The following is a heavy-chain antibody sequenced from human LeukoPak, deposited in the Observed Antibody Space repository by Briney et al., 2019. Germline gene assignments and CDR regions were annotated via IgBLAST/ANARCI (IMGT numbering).Heavy chain of an antibody. CDR3: ARILARQFTSFSDSSPYTYYYMDV. J-gene: IGHJ6*03. Sequence: SETLSLTCTVSGVSISSSNSYWGWIRQPPGKGLEWIATIHYSGRTYYNPSLKSRGTISVDTSQNQFSLRLSSLTAADTAVYYCARILARQFTSFSDSSPYTYYYMDVWGKGTTVTVSS. CDR1: GVSISSSNSY. CDR2: IHYSGRT. V-gene: IGHV4-39*07. D-gene: IGHD2/OR15-2a*01.